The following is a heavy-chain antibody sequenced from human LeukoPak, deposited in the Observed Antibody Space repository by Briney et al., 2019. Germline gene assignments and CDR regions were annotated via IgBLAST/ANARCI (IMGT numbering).Heavy chain of an antibody. CDR2: ISSSGSTI. D-gene: IGHD4-17*01. Sequence: GGSLRLSCAASGLTFSDYYMSWIRQAPGKGLEWVSYISSSGSTIYYADSVKGRFTISRDNAKNSLYLQMNSLRAEDTAVYYCARVVVSTHSYVDSGLWYYYYGMDVWGQGTTVTVSS. CDR1: GLTFSDYY. J-gene: IGHJ6*02. V-gene: IGHV3-11*01. CDR3: ARVVVSTHSYVDSGLWYYYYGMDV.